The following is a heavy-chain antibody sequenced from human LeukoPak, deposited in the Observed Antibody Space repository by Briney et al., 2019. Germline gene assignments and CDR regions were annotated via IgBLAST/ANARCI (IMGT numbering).Heavy chain of an antibody. CDR3: ASLARPGYYRGYCSGGSCYPDY. CDR1: GGSISSYY. Sequence: SETLSLTCTVSGGSISSYYWSWIRQPPGKGLEWIGYIYYSGSTNYNPSLKSRVTISVDTSKNQFSLKLSSVTAADTAVYYCASLARPGYYRGYCSGGSCYPDYWGQGALVTVSS. D-gene: IGHD2-15*01. J-gene: IGHJ4*02. CDR2: IYYSGST. V-gene: IGHV4-59*01.